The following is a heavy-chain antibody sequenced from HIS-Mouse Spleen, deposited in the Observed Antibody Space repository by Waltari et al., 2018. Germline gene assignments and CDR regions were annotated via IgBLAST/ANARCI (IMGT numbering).Heavy chain of an antibody. Sequence: QVQLQQWGAGLLKPSETLSLTCAVYGGSFMGSYWSWIRPPPGKGLEWIGEINHSGSTNYNPSLKSRVTISVDTSKNQFSLKLSSVTAADTAVYYCARTIAAAGQEYFQHWGQGTLVTVSS. CDR1: GGSFMGSY. CDR3: ARTIAAAGQEYFQH. CDR2: INHSGST. V-gene: IGHV4-34*01. J-gene: IGHJ1*01. D-gene: IGHD6-13*01.